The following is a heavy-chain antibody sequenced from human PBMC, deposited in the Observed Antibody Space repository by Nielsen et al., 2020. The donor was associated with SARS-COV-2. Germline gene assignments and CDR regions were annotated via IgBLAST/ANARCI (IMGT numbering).Heavy chain of an antibody. D-gene: IGHD1-1*01. V-gene: IGHV3-7*05. J-gene: IGHJ5*02. CDR1: GSSSRTSW. CDR3: LQGGAS. Sequence: GGSLRLSCAAFGSSSRTSWMNRARPCPGKPLEWVANIHPDGSVKRHVDSVMGRFTISRDNARDSLYLQMNNLRAEDTAIYYCLQGGASWGQGTLVTVSS. CDR2: IHPDGSVK.